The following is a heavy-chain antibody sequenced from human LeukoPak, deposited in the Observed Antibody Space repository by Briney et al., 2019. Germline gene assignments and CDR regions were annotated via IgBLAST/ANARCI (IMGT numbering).Heavy chain of an antibody. J-gene: IGHJ4*02. CDR2: ISYDGSNK. Sequence: PGGSLRLSCAASGFTFSSYGMHWVRQAPGKGLEWVAVISYDGSNKYYADSVKGRFTISRDNSKNTLYLQMNSLRAEDTVVYYCAKMGGRGDREDYWGQGTLVTVSS. D-gene: IGHD7-27*01. CDR1: GFTFSSYG. V-gene: IGHV3-30*18. CDR3: AKMGGRGDREDY.